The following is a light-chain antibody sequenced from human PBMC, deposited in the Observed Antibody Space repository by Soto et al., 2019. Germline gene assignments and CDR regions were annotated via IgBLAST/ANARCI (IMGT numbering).Light chain of an antibody. CDR3: QHRSIWPVA. CDR1: QSVSSY. V-gene: IGKV3-11*01. J-gene: IGKJ5*01. CDR2: AAS. Sequence: EIVLTHSPATLFLSPGERATLSCRASQSVSSYLAWYQQKPGQAPRLLMFAASNRATGIPARFSGSGSGTDFTLTISSLEPEDFAVYYCQHRSIWPVAFGQGTRLEI.